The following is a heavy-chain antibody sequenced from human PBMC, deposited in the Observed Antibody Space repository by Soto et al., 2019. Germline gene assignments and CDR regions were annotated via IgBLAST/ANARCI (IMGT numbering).Heavy chain of an antibody. CDR3: AREGSDSGYVSPTDY. D-gene: IGHD5-12*01. Sequence: GGSLRLSCAASVFTFNSYEMNWVRQAPGKGLEWVSYISSSGSTIYYADSVKGRFTISRDNAKNSLYLQMNSLRAEDTAVYYCAREGSDSGYVSPTDYWGQGTLVTVSS. J-gene: IGHJ4*02. V-gene: IGHV3-48*03. CDR1: VFTFNSYE. CDR2: ISSSGSTI.